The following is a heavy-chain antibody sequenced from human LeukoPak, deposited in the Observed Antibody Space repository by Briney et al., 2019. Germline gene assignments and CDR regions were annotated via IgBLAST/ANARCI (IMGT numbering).Heavy chain of an antibody. CDR1: GYTFTGYY. D-gene: IGHD3-10*01. V-gene: IGHV1-2*02. J-gene: IGHJ4*02. CDR3: ASSSLWFGETSFDY. Sequence: ASVKVSCKASGYTFTGYYMHWVRQAPGQGLEWMGWINPNSGGTNYAQKFQGRVTMTRDTSISTAYMELSWLRSDDTAVYYCASSSLWFGETSFDYWGQGTLVTVSS. CDR2: INPNSGGT.